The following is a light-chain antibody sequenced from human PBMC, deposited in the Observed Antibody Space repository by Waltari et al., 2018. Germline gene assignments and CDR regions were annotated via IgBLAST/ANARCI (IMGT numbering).Light chain of an antibody. CDR2: NDD. Sequence: SYVLTPPPSVSVAPGQTATITCGGNNIESNSVNWYQQKPGQAPVVVVYNDDHRPSGIPERFSGADSGNTATLTITRVEAGDEADYYCQVWDSSDDYEVFGGGTKLTVL. CDR1: NIESNS. V-gene: IGLV3-21*02. CDR3: QVWDSSDDYEV. J-gene: IGLJ2*01.